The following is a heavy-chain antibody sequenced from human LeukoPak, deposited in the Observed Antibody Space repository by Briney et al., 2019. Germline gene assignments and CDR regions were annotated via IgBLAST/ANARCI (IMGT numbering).Heavy chain of an antibody. D-gene: IGHD3-22*01. CDR1: GGSFSGYY. CDR2: INHSGST. CDR3: ARFYRYYDSSGYYLAAFDI. J-gene: IGHJ3*02. V-gene: IGHV4-34*01. Sequence: SETLSLTCAVYGGSFSGYYWSWIRQPPGKGLGWIGEINHSGSTNYNPSLKSRVTISVDTSKNQFSLKLSSVTAADTAVYYCARFYRYYDSSGYYLAAFDIWGQGTMVTVSS.